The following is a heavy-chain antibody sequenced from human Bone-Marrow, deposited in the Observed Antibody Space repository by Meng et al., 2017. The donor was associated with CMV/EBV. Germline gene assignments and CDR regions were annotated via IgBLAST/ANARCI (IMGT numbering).Heavy chain of an antibody. CDR3: AGWGEVGGDQGSFDY. CDR1: GFTFSSYS. Sequence: GESLKISCAASGFTFSSYSMNWVRQAPGKGLEWVSSISSSSSYIYYADSVKGRFTISRDNAKNSLYLQMNSLRAEDTAVHYCAGWGEVGGDQGSFDYWGQGTLVTVSS. V-gene: IGHV3-21*01. D-gene: IGHD2-21*02. J-gene: IGHJ4*02. CDR2: ISSSSSYI.